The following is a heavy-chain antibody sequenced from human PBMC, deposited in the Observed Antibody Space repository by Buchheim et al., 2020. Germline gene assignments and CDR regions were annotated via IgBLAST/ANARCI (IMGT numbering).Heavy chain of an antibody. CDR1: GGTFSSYA. J-gene: IGHJ6*02. D-gene: IGHD2-2*01. Sequence: QVQLVQSGAEVKKPGSSVKVSCKASGGTFSSYAISWVRQAPGQGLEWMGGFIPIFGTADYAQKFKGRVTITADESTSTAYMELSSLRSEDTAVYYCASKDIVVVPTGGSYYGMDVWGQGTT. V-gene: IGHV1-69*01. CDR2: FIPIFGTA. CDR3: ASKDIVVVPTGGSYYGMDV.